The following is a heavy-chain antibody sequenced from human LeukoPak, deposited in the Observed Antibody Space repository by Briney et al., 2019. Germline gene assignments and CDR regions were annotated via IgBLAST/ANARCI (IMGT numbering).Heavy chain of an antibody. Sequence: GGSLRLSCAASGFPFSDYHMSWIRQAPGKGLEWVSYISTSGSVIYYAESVKGRFTISRDNAKNSLYLQMNSLRAEDTAVYYCAELGITMSGGVWGKGTTVTISS. D-gene: IGHD3-10*02. J-gene: IGHJ6*04. V-gene: IGHV3-11*04. CDR1: GFPFSDYH. CDR3: AELGITMSGGV. CDR2: ISTSGSVI.